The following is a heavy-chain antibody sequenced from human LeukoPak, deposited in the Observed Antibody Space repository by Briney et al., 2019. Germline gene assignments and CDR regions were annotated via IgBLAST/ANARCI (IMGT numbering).Heavy chain of an antibody. CDR3: ARVPYYYNSGGDY. D-gene: IGHD3-22*01. CDR1: GGSVSSGSFY. J-gene: IGHJ4*02. Sequence: PSETLSLTCTVSGGSVSSGSFYWGWIRQPPGKGLEWIGYIYYSGSTNYNPSLKSRVTISVDTSKNQFSPKLSSVTDADTAVYYCARVPYYYNSGGDYWGQGTLVTVSS. CDR2: IYYSGST. V-gene: IGHV4-61*01.